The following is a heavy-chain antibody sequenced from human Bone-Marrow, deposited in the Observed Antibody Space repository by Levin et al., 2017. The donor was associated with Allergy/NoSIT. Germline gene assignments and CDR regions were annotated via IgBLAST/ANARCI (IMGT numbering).Heavy chain of an antibody. CDR1: GDSLSSSSSY. J-gene: IGHJ2*01. D-gene: IGHD2-15*01. V-gene: IGHV4-39*01. Sequence: KASETLSLTCTVSGDSLSSSSSYWGWIRQPPGKGLEWIGSILYNGATFYNPSLKSRVTISVDTSKNQISLQLNSVTATDKAVYYCARTHSAGLDWYFDLWGRGTLVTVSS. CDR3: ARTHSAGLDWYFDL. CDR2: ILYNGAT.